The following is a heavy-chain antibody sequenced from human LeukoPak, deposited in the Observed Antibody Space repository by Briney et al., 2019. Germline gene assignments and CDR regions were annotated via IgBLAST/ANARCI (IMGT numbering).Heavy chain of an antibody. CDR1: GFTFSSYE. Sequence: GGSLRLSCAGSGFTFSSYEMNWVRQAPGKGLEWVSSISSSSSYIYYADSVKGRFTISRDNAKNSLYLQMNSLRAEDTAVYYCARVYGSGSPFDYWGQGTLVTVSS. CDR3: ARVYGSGSPFDY. D-gene: IGHD3-10*01. CDR2: ISSSSSYI. V-gene: IGHV3-21*01. J-gene: IGHJ4*02.